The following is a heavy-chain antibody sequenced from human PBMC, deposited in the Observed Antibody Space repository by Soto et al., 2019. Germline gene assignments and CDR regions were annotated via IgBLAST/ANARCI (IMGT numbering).Heavy chain of an antibody. CDR3: ARGVATTWGRDYYYGMDV. Sequence: SSETLSLTCTVSGGSISSYYWSWIRQPPGKGLEWIGYIYYSGSTNYNPSLKSRVTISVDTSKNQFSLKLSSVTAADTAVYYCARGVATTWGRDYYYGMDVWGQGTTVTVSS. V-gene: IGHV4-59*01. J-gene: IGHJ6*02. D-gene: IGHD3-16*01. CDR2: IYYSGST. CDR1: GGSISSYY.